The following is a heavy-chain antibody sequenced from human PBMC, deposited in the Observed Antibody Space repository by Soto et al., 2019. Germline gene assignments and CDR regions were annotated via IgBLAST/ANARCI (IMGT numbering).Heavy chain of an antibody. CDR1: GYTFTSYY. CDR3: ARGGYCSGGSCPYGDGMDV. J-gene: IGHJ6*02. Sequence: ASVKISCKASGYTFTSYYMHWVRQAPGQGLEWMGIINPSGGSTSYAQKFQGRVTMTRDTSTSTVYMELSSLRSEDTAVYYCARGGYCSGGSCPYGDGMDVWGQGTTVTVSS. D-gene: IGHD2-15*01. V-gene: IGHV1-46*03. CDR2: INPSGGST.